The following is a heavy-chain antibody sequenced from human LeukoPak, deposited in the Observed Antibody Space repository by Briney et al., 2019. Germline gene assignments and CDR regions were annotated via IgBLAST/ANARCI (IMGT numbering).Heavy chain of an antibody. CDR3: ATLVVVDDYYGLDV. V-gene: IGHV7-4-1*02. Sequence: ASVKVSCKASGYTFGSHSLNWVRQAPGQGPEWMGWINTNTGNPTYAQGFTGRLVFSLDTAVSTAYLQVSSLKAEDTAVYYCATLVVVDDYYGLDVWGQGTTVIVSS. CDR2: INTNTGNP. J-gene: IGHJ6*02. D-gene: IGHD3-16*02. CDR1: GYTFGSHS.